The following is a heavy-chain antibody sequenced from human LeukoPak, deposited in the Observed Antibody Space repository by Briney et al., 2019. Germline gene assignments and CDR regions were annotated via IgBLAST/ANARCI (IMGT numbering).Heavy chain of an antibody. Sequence: GGSLRLSCAASGFTFSSYWMSWVRQAPGKGLEWVANIKQDGSEKYYVDSVKGRFTISRDNAKNSLYLQMNSLRAEDTAVYYCARELSPRYDILTGYYASGWFDPWGQGTLVTVSS. CDR2: IKQDGSEK. CDR1: GFTFSSYW. D-gene: IGHD3-9*01. V-gene: IGHV3-7*01. CDR3: ARELSPRYDILTGYYASGWFDP. J-gene: IGHJ5*02.